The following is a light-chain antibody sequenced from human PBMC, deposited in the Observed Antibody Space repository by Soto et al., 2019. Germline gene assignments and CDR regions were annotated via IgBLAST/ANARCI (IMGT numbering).Light chain of an antibody. J-gene: IGKJ1*01. V-gene: IGKV1-8*01. Sequence: AIRMTQSPSSLSASTGDRVTITCRASQGISSYLAWYPQHPGKAAQLLIYAASTWQTGGPPRFSGSGSGTDVTLTISCRQSQDFATYYCQQYYSYSGTFGQGTKVDI. CDR2: AAS. CDR3: QQYYSYSGT. CDR1: QGISSY.